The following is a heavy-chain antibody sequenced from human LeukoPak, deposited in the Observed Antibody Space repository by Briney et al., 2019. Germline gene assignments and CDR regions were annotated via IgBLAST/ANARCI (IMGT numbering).Heavy chain of an antibody. CDR2: ISSSGSTI. CDR3: ARDFAGSALYYFDY. CDR1: GFTFSSYE. V-gene: IGHV3-48*03. J-gene: IGHJ4*02. D-gene: IGHD3-16*01. Sequence: GSLRLSCAASGFTFSSYEMNWVRQAPGKGLEWVSYISSSGSTIYYADSVKGRFTISRDNSKNTLYLQMNSLRAEDTAVYYCARDFAGSALYYFDYWGQGTLVTVSS.